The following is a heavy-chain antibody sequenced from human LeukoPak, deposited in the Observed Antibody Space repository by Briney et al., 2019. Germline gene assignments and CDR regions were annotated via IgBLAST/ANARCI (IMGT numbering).Heavy chain of an antibody. CDR1: GFTFSSYA. D-gene: IGHD6-6*01. V-gene: IGHV3-23*01. J-gene: IGHJ5*02. Sequence: GGSLRLSCAAPGFTFSSYAMSWVRQAPGKGLEWVSAISGSGGSTYYADSVKGRFTISRDNSKNTLYLQMNSLRAEDTAVYYCAKDSSSSSGVDWFDPWGQGTLVTVSS. CDR3: AKDSSSSSGVDWFDP. CDR2: ISGSGGST.